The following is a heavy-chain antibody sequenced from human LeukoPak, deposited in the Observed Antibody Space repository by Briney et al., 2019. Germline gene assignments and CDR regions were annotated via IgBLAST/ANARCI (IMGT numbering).Heavy chain of an antibody. J-gene: IGHJ1*01. V-gene: IGHV1-2*02. D-gene: IGHD3-22*01. Sequence: ASVKLSCTASVYTFSVSYIHWVRHAPGQGLGWMGWINTNSGGTNFAQRFQDRVTMTRDMYISTAYMELSRLRSDDTAIYYCTRGYYDSSDFEYFHHWGQGTLVTVSS. CDR3: TRGYYDSSDFEYFHH. CDR2: INTNSGGT. CDR1: VYTFSVSY.